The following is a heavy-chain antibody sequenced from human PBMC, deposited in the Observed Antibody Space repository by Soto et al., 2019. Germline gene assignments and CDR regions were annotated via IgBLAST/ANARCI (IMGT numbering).Heavy chain of an antibody. CDR3: ARDNGDDGARAFDI. V-gene: IGHV3-33*01. CDR1: GFTFSSYG. J-gene: IGHJ3*02. Sequence: QVQLVESGGGVVQPGRSLRLSCAASGFTFSSYGMHWVRQAPGKGLEWVAVIWYDGSNKYYADSVKGRFTISRDNSRNKLYQQMNSLRAEDAAVYYCARDNGDDGARAFDIWGQGTMVTVSS. CDR2: IWYDGSNK. D-gene: IGHD4-17*01.